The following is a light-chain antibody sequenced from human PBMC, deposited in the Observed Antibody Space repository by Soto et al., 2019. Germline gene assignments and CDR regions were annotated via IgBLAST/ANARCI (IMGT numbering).Light chain of an antibody. CDR3: QQYESSRT. Sequence: EIVLTQSPGTLYLSPGERATLSCRASRSVSSIFLAWYQQKRGQAPRLLIYGASRRATGIPDRFSGSGSGTDFSLTISRLEPEDFAAYYCQQYESSRTFGQGTKVE. V-gene: IGKV3-20*01. CDR2: GAS. J-gene: IGKJ1*01. CDR1: RSVSSIF.